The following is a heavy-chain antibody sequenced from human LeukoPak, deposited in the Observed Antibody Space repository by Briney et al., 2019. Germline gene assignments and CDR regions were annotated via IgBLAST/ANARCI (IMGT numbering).Heavy chain of an antibody. V-gene: IGHV4-59*01. Sequence: PSETLSLTCTVSGGSISSYYWSWIRQPPGKGLEWIGYIYYSGSTNYNPSLKSRVTISVDTSKNQFSLKLSSVTAADTAVYYCARVWSEYDSSGYYDYWGQGTLVTVSS. CDR1: GGSISSYY. J-gene: IGHJ4*02. CDR3: ARVWSEYDSSGYYDY. CDR2: IYYSGST. D-gene: IGHD3-22*01.